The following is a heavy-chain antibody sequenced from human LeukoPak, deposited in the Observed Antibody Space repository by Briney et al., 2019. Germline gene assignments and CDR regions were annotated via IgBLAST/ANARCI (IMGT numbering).Heavy chain of an antibody. V-gene: IGHV4-38-2*02. CDR2: IYHSGST. CDR3: ARDPYMKASSGLFYMDV. CDR1: GGSISSYY. J-gene: IGHJ6*03. Sequence: SETLSLTCTVSGGSISSYYWGWIRQPPGKGLEWIGSIYHSGSTYYNPSLKSRVTISVDTSKNQFSLKLSSVTAADTAVYYCARDPYMKASSGLFYMDVWGKGTTVTVSS. D-gene: IGHD1-14*01.